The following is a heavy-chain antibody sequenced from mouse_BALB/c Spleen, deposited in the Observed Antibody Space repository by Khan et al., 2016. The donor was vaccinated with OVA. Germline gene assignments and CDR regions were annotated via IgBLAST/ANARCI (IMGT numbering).Heavy chain of an antibody. V-gene: IGHV5-6*01. D-gene: IGHD1-1*01. CDR3: ARLAYYYDSEGFAY. J-gene: IGHJ3*01. CDR2: ISTGGHYT. Sequence: EVELVESGGDVVKPGGSLKLSCAASGFTFSTYGMSWVRQTPDKRLEWVATISTGGHYTYYSDTVKGRFIISRDNAKNTLYLQMSSLKSEDTAMFYCARLAYYYDSEGFAYWGQGTLVTVSA. CDR1: GFTFSTYG.